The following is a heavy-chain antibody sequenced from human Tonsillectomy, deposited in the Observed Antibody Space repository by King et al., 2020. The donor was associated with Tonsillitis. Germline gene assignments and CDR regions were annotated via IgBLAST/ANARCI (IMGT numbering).Heavy chain of an antibody. CDR1: GFTFSSYG. CDR2: LRYDGSKT. V-gene: IGHV3-30*02. CDR3: AKDEGDYGDFGKDFDY. D-gene: IGHD4-17*01. J-gene: IGHJ4*02. Sequence: QVQLVESGGGVVQPGGSLRLSCAASGFTFSSYGMHWVRQAPGKGLEWVAFLRYDGSKTYYADFVKGRFTISRDNSKNTLNLQMNSLRPEDTAVYYCAKDEGDYGDFGKDFDYWGQGALVTVSS.